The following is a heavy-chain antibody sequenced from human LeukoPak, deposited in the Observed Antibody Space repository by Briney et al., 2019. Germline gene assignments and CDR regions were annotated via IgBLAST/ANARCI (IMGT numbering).Heavy chain of an antibody. D-gene: IGHD3-3*01. CDR1: GCTFSSYW. Sequence: AGGSLRLSCAASGCTFSSYWMHWVRQAPGKGLVWVSRINSDGSSTSYADSVKGRFTISRDNAKNTLYLQMNSLRAEDTAVYYCARDPYYYDFWSGYYTLFDYWGQGTLVTVSS. V-gene: IGHV3-74*01. J-gene: IGHJ4*02. CDR2: INSDGSST. CDR3: ARDPYYYDFWSGYYTLFDY.